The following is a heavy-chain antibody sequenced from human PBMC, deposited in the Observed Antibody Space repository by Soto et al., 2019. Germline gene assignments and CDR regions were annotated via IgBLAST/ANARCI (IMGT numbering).Heavy chain of an antibody. J-gene: IGHJ3*02. Sequence: SVKVSCKASGGTFSSYAISWVRQAPGQGLEWMGGIIPIFGTANYAQKFQGRVTITADKSTSTAYMELSSLRSEDTAVYYCARDPPYDSSGYYSGGAFDIWGQGTMVTV. D-gene: IGHD3-22*01. CDR2: IIPIFGTA. CDR3: ARDPPYDSSGYYSGGAFDI. CDR1: GGTFSSYA. V-gene: IGHV1-69*06.